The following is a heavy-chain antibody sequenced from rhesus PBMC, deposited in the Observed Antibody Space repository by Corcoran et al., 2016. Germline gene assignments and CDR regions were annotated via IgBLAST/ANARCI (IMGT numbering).Heavy chain of an antibody. D-gene: IGHD3-34*01. CDR3: ARGGWGDDDAFDF. CDR1: GGSISSSY. Sequence: QLQLQESGPGLVKPSETLSVTCAVSGGSISSSYWSWIRQAPGKGLEWIVYIYGSGSSTNYNPSLKSRVTLSVDTSKNQLSLKLSSVTTADTAVYYCARGGWGDDDAFDFWGQGLRVTVSS. J-gene: IGHJ3*01. CDR2: IYGSGSST. V-gene: IGHV4-169*01.